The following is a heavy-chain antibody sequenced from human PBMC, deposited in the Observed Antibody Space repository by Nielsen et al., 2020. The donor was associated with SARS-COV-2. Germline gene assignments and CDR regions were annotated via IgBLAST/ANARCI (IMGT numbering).Heavy chain of an antibody. V-gene: IGHV4-59*01. J-gene: IGHJ4*02. CDR1: GGSISSYY. Sequence: SDTLSLTCTVSGGSISSYYWSWIRQPPGKGLEWFGYIYYSGSTNYNPSLKSRVTISVDTSKNQFSLKLSSVTAADTAVYYCARASWLRAQLDYWGQGTLVTVSS. D-gene: IGHD5-12*01. CDR2: IYYSGST. CDR3: ARASWLRAQLDY.